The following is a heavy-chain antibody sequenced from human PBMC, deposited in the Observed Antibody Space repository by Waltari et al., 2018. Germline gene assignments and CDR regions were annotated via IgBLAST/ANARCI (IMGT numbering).Heavy chain of an antibody. CDR1: GCSLSTSGVG. CDR2: VYWYDDK. Sequence: QITLKESGPTLVKPTQTLTLTCTFTGCSLSTSGVGVGWIRRPPVRALESLALVYWYDDKRYGPSLKSRLTITKDTSKNLVVLTMTNMDPVYTATYYFAHGTPRTGTTSFDFWGQGTLVTVSS. V-gene: IGHV2-5*05. CDR3: AHGTPRTGTTSFDF. D-gene: IGHD1-7*01. J-gene: IGHJ4*02.